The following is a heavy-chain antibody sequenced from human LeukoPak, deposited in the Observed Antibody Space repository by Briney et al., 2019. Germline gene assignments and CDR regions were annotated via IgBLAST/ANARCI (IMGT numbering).Heavy chain of an antibody. Sequence: GGSLRLSCAASGFTFSSYSMNWVRQAPGKGLEWVSHITASGTAMFYADSVKGRFTISRDNAKNSLYLQMNSLRVEDTAVYYCARDPTGDDYYFDYWVQGTLVTVSA. CDR3: ARDPTGDDYYFDY. CDR1: GFTFSSYS. J-gene: IGHJ4*02. D-gene: IGHD7-27*01. V-gene: IGHV3-48*01. CDR2: ITASGTAM.